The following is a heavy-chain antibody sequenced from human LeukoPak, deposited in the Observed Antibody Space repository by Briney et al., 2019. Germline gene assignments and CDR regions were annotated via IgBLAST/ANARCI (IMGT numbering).Heavy chain of an antibody. CDR1: GFIFRSYW. D-gene: IGHD5-18*01. V-gene: IGHV3-23*01. CDR2: ISGSGGST. Sequence: PGGSLRLSCAASGFIFRSYWMSWVRQAPGKGLEWVSAISGSGGSTYYADSVKGRFTISRDNSKNTLYLQMNSLRAEDTAVYYCAKDDVDTAMGPWGQGTLVTVSS. J-gene: IGHJ5*02. CDR3: AKDDVDTAMGP.